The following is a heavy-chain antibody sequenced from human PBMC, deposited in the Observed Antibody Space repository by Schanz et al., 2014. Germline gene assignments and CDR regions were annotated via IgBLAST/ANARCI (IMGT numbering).Heavy chain of an antibody. D-gene: IGHD5-12*01. J-gene: IGHJ3*02. V-gene: IGHV1-18*01. CDR1: GYSFTPFP. Sequence: QVQLVQSWAEVKGPGASVKVSCKASGYSFTPFPIHWVRQAPGQGLEWMGWITAYNGDTNYALKLQGRVTMTTDTSTGTAYMELSSLRSDDTAVYYCARGGGPEDVFDIWGQGTILAGSS. CDR3: ARGGGPEDVFDI. CDR2: ITAYNGDT.